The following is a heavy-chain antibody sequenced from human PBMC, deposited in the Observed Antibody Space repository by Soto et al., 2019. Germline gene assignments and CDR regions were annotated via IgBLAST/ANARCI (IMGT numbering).Heavy chain of an antibody. J-gene: IGHJ4*02. CDR2: IGGSGGNT. CDR3: ARDRH. D-gene: IGHD6-6*01. Sequence: EVQLLESGGGLVQPGGSLGLSCAASGFTFSDDAMTWVRQAQGKGLEWVSSIGGSGGNTYYADSVKGRFTISRDNSKNTLYLQMNSLRAEDSAVYYCARDRHWGQGTLVTVSS. V-gene: IGHV3-23*01. CDR1: GFTFSDDA.